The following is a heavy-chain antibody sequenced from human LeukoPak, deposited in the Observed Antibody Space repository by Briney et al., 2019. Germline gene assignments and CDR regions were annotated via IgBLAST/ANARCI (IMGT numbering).Heavy chain of an antibody. CDR1: GGSISSYY. Sequence: PSETPSLTCTVSGGSISSYYWSWIRQPPGKGLEWIGYIYTSGSTNYNPSLKSRVTISVDTSKNQFSLKLSSVTAADTAVYYCARHAVAAAGFYYYYYMDVWGKGTTVTVSS. CDR3: ARHAVAAAGFYYYYYMDV. D-gene: IGHD6-13*01. V-gene: IGHV4-4*09. J-gene: IGHJ6*03. CDR2: IYTSGST.